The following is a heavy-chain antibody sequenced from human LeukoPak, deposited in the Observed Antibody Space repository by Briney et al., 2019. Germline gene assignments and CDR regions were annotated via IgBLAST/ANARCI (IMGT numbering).Heavy chain of an antibody. CDR1: GFTFSSYS. D-gene: IGHD3-22*01. CDR2: ISASGTTT. CDR3: AKDVRRYYDSSGNFDY. J-gene: IGHJ4*02. V-gene: IGHV3-23*01. Sequence: GGSLRLSCAASGFTFSSYSMNWVRQAPGKGLEWVSAISASGTTTYYADSVKGRFTISRDNSKNTLYLQMNSLRAEDTAIYYCAKDVRRYYDSSGNFDYWGQGTLVTVSS.